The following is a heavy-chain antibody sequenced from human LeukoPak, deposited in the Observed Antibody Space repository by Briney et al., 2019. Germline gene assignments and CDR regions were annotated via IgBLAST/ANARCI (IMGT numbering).Heavy chain of an antibody. Sequence: GGSLRLSCAASGFTFSSYAMHWVRQAPGKGLEWVAVISYDGSNKYYADSVKGRFTISRDNSKNTLYLQMNSLRAEDTAVYYCARDPPDPSYYDSSGYEATTWGQGTLVTVSS. D-gene: IGHD3-22*01. J-gene: IGHJ5*02. CDR3: ARDPPDPSYYDSSGYEATT. CDR2: ISYDGSNK. CDR1: GFTFSSYA. V-gene: IGHV3-30*14.